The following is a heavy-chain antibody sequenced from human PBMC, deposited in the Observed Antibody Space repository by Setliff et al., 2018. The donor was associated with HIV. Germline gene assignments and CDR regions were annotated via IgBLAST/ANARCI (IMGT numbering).Heavy chain of an antibody. CDR2: ISSSGST. CDR3: AKLLGNGGNSDPFDL. Sequence: GGSLRLSCAASGFTFSSYEMNWVRQAPGKGLEWVSDISSSGSTFYADSVKGRFTISRDNSKESLFLQMNSLTTEDTALYYCAKLLGNGGNSDPFDLWGQGTTVTVSS. CDR1: GFTFSSYE. J-gene: IGHJ3*01. D-gene: IGHD2-21*01. V-gene: IGHV3-48*03.